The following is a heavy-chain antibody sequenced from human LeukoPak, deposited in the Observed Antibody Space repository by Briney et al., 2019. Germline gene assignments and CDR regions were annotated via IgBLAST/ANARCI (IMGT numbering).Heavy chain of an antibody. V-gene: IGHV4-4*02. CDR2: IYHSGST. D-gene: IGHD2-15*01. Sequence: GSLRLSCAASGFTFSNYGISWVRQPPGKGLEWIGEIYHSGSTNYNPSLKSRVTISVDKSKNQFSLKLSSVTAADTAVYYCARARIRYYMDVWGKGTTVTVSS. CDR3: ARARIRYYMDV. CDR1: GFTFSNYG. J-gene: IGHJ6*03.